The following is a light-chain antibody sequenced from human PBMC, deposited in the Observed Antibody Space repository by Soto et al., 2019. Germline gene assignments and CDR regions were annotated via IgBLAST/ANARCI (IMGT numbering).Light chain of an antibody. J-gene: IGKJ4*01. V-gene: IGKV3-20*01. Sequence: EIVLTQSPGTLSLSPGERATLSCRASQSVSSSYLAWYQQKAGQAPRLLIYGASSRATGIPDRFSGSGSGTDFTLTISRLEPEDFAVYYCQQYGSSPLTFVGGTKVEIK. CDR2: GAS. CDR1: QSVSSSY. CDR3: QQYGSSPLT.